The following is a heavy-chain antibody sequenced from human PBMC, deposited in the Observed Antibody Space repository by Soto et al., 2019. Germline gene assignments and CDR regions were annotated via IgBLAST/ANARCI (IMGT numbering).Heavy chain of an antibody. D-gene: IGHD1-26*01. J-gene: IGHJ4*02. CDR2: ISHSESA. Sequence: QVQLQQWGAGLLKPSETLSLTCAVYGGSFSGYYWSWIRQPPGKGLEWIGEISHSESADYNPSLKGRVTISVDTSKNQFSLKLSSVTAADTAVYYCARRGSREPIAYWGQGTLVTVSS. V-gene: IGHV4-34*01. CDR1: GGSFSGYY. CDR3: ARRGSREPIAY.